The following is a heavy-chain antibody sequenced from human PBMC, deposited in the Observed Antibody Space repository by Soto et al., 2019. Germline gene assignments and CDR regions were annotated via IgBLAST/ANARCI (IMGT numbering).Heavy chain of an antibody. D-gene: IGHD6-19*01. Sequence: EVQLVESGGGLVQPGGSLRLSCAASGFTFSSYWMHWVRQAPGKGLVWVSRINSDGRSISYADSVKGRFTISRDNPKNTLYLQMNSLRVEDTAVYYCARETGYSSGWRQDYWGQGTLVAVSS. CDR3: ARETGYSSGWRQDY. CDR2: INSDGRSI. J-gene: IGHJ4*02. V-gene: IGHV3-74*01. CDR1: GFTFSSYW.